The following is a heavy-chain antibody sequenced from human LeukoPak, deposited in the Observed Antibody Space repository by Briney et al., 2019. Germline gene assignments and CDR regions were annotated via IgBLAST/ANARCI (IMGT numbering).Heavy chain of an antibody. CDR1: GGSISGGSYY. Sequence: SQTLSLTCTVSGGSISGGSYYWSWIPQPTGKVLECNGYIYYSGSTKYNLSLKSRVHISVDTPKNQLSLKLSSVTAADTAVYYCARGEYGLFDYWGEGTLVSVSS. D-gene: IGHD2/OR15-2a*01. CDR2: IYYSGST. CDR3: ARGEYGLFDY. V-gene: IGHV4-61*01. J-gene: IGHJ4*02.